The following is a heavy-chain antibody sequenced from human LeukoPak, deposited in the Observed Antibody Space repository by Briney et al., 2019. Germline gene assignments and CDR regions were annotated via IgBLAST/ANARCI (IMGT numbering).Heavy chain of an antibody. CDR1: GFTFRSYE. J-gene: IGHJ4*02. D-gene: IGHD6-19*01. Sequence: GGSLRLSCAASGFTFRSYEMNWVRQAPGKGLEWVSYISSGGSNIDYAESVKGRFTISRDNAKNSLYLQMKSLRAEDTAVYYCARAVRSGWWGDDYWGQGTLVTVSS. CDR3: ARAVRSGWWGDDY. V-gene: IGHV3-48*03. CDR2: ISSGGSNI.